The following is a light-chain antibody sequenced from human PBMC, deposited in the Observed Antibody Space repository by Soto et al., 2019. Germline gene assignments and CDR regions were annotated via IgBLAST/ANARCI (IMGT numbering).Light chain of an antibody. CDR1: QSVSSNY. CDR2: GAS. Sequence: EIVLTQSPGTLSLSPGERATLSCRTSQSVSSNYLAWYQQKPGQAPRPLIYGASSRATGIPDRFSGSGSGTDFTLTISRLEPEDFAVYYCQQYGSSPRTFGLGTKVEIK. CDR3: QQYGSSPRT. V-gene: IGKV3-20*01. J-gene: IGKJ1*01.